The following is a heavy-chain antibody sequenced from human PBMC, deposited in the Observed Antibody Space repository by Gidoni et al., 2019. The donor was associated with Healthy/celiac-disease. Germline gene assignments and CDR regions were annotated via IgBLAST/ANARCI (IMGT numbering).Heavy chain of an antibody. Sequence: SNAWMNWVRQAPGKGLEWVGRIKRKTDGGTTDYAAPVKGRFTISRDDSKNTLYLQMHSLKTADTAVYYCTTYSAAGIEDDHWGQGTLVTVSS. V-gene: IGHV3-15*07. CDR2: IKRKTDGGTT. J-gene: IGHJ5*02. D-gene: IGHD6-13*01. CDR3: TTYSAAGIEDDH. CDR1: SNAW.